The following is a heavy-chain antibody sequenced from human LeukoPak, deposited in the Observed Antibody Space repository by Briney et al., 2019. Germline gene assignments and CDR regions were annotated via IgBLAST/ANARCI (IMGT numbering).Heavy chain of an antibody. D-gene: IGHD2-2*01. CDR2: ISGDGEST. V-gene: IGHV3-23*01. CDR3: VKDRDCSSTGCYVFAN. Sequence: GGSLRLSCAASGVTLRNYAMTWIRQAPGKGLQWVSVISGDGESTYNADSVRGRFTISRDNSKNTMYLQMNNLRAEDTAIYYCVKDRDCSSTGCYVFANWGQGTLVTVSS. CDR1: GVTLRNYA. J-gene: IGHJ4*02.